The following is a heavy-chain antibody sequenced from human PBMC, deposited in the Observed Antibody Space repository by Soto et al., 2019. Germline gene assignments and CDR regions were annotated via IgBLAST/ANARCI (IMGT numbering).Heavy chain of an antibody. CDR1: GFTFSNYG. J-gene: IGHJ6*02. CDR2: IWYDGGSK. CDR3: ASDEIQLARRTSYGKDV. D-gene: IGHD1-1*01. Sequence: QMQLVESGGGVVQPGKSLRLSCIASGFTFSNYGMHWVRQAPGKGLEWVAVIWYDGGSKFYADSVKGRFTISRDNSKNTLYLQLTRLTADDTAVYYCASDEIQLARRTSYGKDVWCQGNTVIVSS. V-gene: IGHV3-33*01.